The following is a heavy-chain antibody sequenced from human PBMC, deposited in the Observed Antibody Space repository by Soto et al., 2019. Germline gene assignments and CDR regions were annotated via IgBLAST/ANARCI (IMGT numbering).Heavy chain of an antibody. CDR3: ARDQGGSYDSWFDP. V-gene: IGHV3-21*06. CDR2: ISSGSAYI. CDR1: TFSMYS. D-gene: IGHD1-26*01. J-gene: IGHJ5*02. Sequence: PGXSLRLSCTFTFSMYSTNWVRHAPGKGLEWVESISSGSAYIKYAESVKGRFTISRDNAKNSLHLQMNSLRAEDTAIYHCARDQGGSYDSWFDPWGQGTLVPVSS.